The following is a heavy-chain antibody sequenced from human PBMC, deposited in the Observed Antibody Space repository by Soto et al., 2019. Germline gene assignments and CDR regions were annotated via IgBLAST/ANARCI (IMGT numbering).Heavy chain of an antibody. J-gene: IGHJ6*02. Sequence: ASVKVSCKASGYSFTSYTMHWVRQAPGQRLEWMGWINAGNGNTKYSQKFQGRVTITRDTSASTAYMELRSLRSDDTAVYYCARDRGYSYGYLYYYYGMDVWG. D-gene: IGHD5-18*01. V-gene: IGHV1-3*01. CDR2: INAGNGNT. CDR3: ARDRGYSYGYLYYYYGMDV. CDR1: GYSFTSYT.